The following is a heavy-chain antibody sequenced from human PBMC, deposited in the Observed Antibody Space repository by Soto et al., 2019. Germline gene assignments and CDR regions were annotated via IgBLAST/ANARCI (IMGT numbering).Heavy chain of an antibody. Sequence: ASVKVSCKASGGTFSSYAISWVRQAPGQGLEWMGGIIPIFGTANYAQKFQGRVTITADESTSTAYMELSSLRSEDTALYYCARPPCYISDWSSFDLWGQGTQATVSS. CDR2: IIPIFGTA. CDR1: GGTFSSYA. D-gene: IGHD3-9*01. V-gene: IGHV1-69*13. CDR3: ARPPCYISDWSSFDL. J-gene: IGHJ4*02.